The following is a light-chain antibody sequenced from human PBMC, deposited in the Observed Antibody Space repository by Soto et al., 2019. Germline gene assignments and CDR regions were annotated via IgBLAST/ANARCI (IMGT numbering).Light chain of an antibody. CDR2: DVS. Sequence: QSALTQPRSVSGSPGQSVTISCTGTSSDVGGYNYVPWYQQRPGKAPKVMIFDVSKRPSGVPDRFSGSKSGNTASLTISGLQADDEADYYCCSYAGNYMYVIGTGTKVTVL. J-gene: IGLJ1*01. CDR1: SSDVGGYNY. CDR3: CSYAGNYMYV. V-gene: IGLV2-11*01.